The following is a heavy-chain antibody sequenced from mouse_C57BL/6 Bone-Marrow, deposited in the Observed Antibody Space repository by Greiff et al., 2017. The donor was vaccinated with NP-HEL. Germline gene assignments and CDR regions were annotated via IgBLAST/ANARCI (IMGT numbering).Heavy chain of an antibody. V-gene: IGHV5-4*03. Sequence: EVMLVESGGGLVKPGGSLKLSCAASGFTFSSYAMSWVRQTPEKRLEWVATISDGGSYTYYPDNVKGRFTISRDNAKNNLYLQMSHLKSEDTAMYYCARGGSTMITRYAMDYWGQGTSVTVSS. D-gene: IGHD2-4*01. CDR1: GFTFSSYA. CDR3: ARGGSTMITRYAMDY. CDR2: ISDGGSYT. J-gene: IGHJ4*01.